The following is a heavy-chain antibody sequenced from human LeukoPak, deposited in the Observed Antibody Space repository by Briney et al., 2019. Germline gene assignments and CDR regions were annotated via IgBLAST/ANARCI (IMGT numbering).Heavy chain of an antibody. CDR2: IIPIFGTA. CDR1: GGTFSSYA. V-gene: IGHV1-69*13. CDR3: AKDLRPDGINDFDH. D-gene: IGHD1-1*01. J-gene: IGHJ4*02. Sequence: SVKVSCTASGGTFSSYAISWVRQAPGQGLEWMGGIIPIFGTANYAQKFQGRVTITADESTSTAYMELSSLRSEDTAVYYCAKDLRPDGINDFDHWGQGTLVTVSS.